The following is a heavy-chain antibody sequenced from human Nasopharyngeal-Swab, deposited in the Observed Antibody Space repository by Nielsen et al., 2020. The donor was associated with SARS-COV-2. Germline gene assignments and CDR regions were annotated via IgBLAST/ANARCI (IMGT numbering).Heavy chain of an antibody. CDR3: ARLLLSPYDRRIDYFDY. D-gene: IGHD3-22*01. J-gene: IGHJ4*02. V-gene: IGHV4-59*01. CDR2: IYYSGST. CDR1: GFTFSSYA. Sequence: ESLKISCAASGFTFSSYAMHWVRQPPGKGLEWIGYIYYSGSTNYNPSLKSRVTISVDTSKNQFSLKLSSVTAADTAVYYCARLLLSPYDRRIDYFDYWGQGTLVTVSS.